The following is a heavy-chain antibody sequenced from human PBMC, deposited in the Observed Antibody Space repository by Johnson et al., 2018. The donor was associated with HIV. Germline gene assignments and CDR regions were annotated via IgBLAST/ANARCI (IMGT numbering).Heavy chain of an antibody. CDR2: IRNDGSNT. D-gene: IGHD6-19*01. J-gene: IGHJ3*02. CDR1: GFNFSHYG. Sequence: QVQLVESGGGLIQPGGSLRLSCAASGFNFSHYGMHWVRQAPGKGLEWVAFIRNDGSNTFYADSVRGRFTISRDNSRKTLYLQMNSLRAEDTAVYYCAREQWADAFDIWGQGTMVTVSS. V-gene: IGHV3-30*02. CDR3: AREQWADAFDI.